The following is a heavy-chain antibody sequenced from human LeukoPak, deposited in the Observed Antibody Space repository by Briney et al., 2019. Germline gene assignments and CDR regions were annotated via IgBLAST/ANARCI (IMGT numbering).Heavy chain of an antibody. J-gene: IGHJ4*02. CDR1: GGSISDYR. Sequence: PSETLSLTCTVSGGSISDYRWGWFRQPAGKGLEWIGRIFSSGNTNYNPSLKSRVTMSVDTSKNQFSLKLTSLTAADTAVYYCARGIFFTVTAPDSWGQGTLVTVSS. CDR3: ARGIFFTVTAPDS. D-gene: IGHD3-3*01. V-gene: IGHV4-4*07. CDR2: IFSSGNT.